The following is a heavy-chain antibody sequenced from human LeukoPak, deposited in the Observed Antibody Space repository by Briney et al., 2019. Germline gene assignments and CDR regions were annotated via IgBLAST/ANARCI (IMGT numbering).Heavy chain of an antibody. CDR2: IYYSGNT. Sequence: SETLSLTCSVSGVSISSSNSYWSWIRQPPGKGLEWIGYIYYSGNTNYNPSLKSRVSISVDTSKNQFSLRLTSVTAADTAVYYCARNLWFGESSDAFYIWGQGTMVTVSS. V-gene: IGHV4-61*01. D-gene: IGHD3-10*01. CDR3: ARNLWFGESSDAFYI. J-gene: IGHJ3*02. CDR1: GVSISSSNSY.